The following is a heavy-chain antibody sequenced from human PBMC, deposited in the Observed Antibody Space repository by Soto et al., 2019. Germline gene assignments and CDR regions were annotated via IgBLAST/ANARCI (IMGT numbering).Heavy chain of an antibody. V-gene: IGHV1-69*02. D-gene: IGHD2-15*01. CDR2: IIPILGIA. J-gene: IGHJ4*03. CDR3: ASSSGGSCFATCN. Sequence: SVKVSCKASGGTFSSYTISWVRQAPGQGLEWMGRIIPILGIANYAQKFQGRVTITADKSTSTAYMELSSLRSEDTAVYYCASSSGGSCFATCNWGQGTMVTVSS. CDR1: GGTFSSYT.